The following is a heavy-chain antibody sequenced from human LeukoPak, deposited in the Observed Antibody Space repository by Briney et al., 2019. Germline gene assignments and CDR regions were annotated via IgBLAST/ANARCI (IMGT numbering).Heavy chain of an antibody. CDR2: INHSGST. Sequence: SETLSLTCAVYGGSFSGYYWSWIRQPPGKGLEWIGEINHSGSTNYNPSLKSRVTISVDTSKNQFSLKLSSVTAADTAVYYCARGPSSSWTNWFDPWGQGTLVTVSS. CDR3: ARGPSSSWTNWFDP. J-gene: IGHJ5*02. CDR1: GGSFSGYY. V-gene: IGHV4-34*01. D-gene: IGHD6-13*01.